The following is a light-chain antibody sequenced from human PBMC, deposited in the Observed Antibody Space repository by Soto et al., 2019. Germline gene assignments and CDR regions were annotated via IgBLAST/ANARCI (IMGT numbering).Light chain of an antibody. V-gene: IGKV1-39*01. CDR1: QSIGHF. Sequence: DIQVTQSPSSLSTSIGDKVTITCRASQSIGHFLNWYQQKPGKAPNLIIYATSTLRSGVPSRFTGSGSGTDFILTISNLQPQDFADYFCLQDYDIPHTFGQGTSLEI. CDR3: LQDYDIPHT. J-gene: IGKJ2*01. CDR2: ATS.